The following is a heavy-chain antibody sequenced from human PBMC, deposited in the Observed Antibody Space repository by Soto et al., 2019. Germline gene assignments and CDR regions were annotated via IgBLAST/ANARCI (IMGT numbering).Heavy chain of an antibody. V-gene: IGHV3-21*01. J-gene: IGHJ5*02. CDR2: ISNYNNYI. CDR1: GFTFSTYS. CDR3: AREAVVGVIAGWFDP. D-gene: IGHD3-3*01. Sequence: EVQLVDSGGGLVKAGGSLRLSCAASGFTFSTYSMNWVRQAPGKGLEWVSSISNYNNYIYYADSVKVRFTISRDNAKKSLDLQMNSLRAEATAVYYCAREAVVGVIAGWFDPWGQGTLVTGSS.